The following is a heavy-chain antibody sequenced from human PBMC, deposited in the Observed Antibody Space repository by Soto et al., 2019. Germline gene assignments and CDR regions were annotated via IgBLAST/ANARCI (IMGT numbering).Heavy chain of an antibody. V-gene: IGHV1-18*01. CDR1: GYTFTSYG. Sequence: GASVKVSCKASGYTFTSYGLSWMRQAPGQGLEWMGWITVYNGKTNYAQKLQGRVTMTTDTSTSTAYMELRSLRPEDTAMYYCAKCVSNLGVILGPNGLIDSWGQGTLVTVSS. D-gene: IGHD2-8*01. J-gene: IGHJ4*02. CDR2: ITVYNGKT. CDR3: AKCVSNLGVILGPNGLIDS.